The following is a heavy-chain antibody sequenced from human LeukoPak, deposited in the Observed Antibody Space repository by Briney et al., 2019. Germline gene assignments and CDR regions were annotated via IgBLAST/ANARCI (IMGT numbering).Heavy chain of an antibody. D-gene: IGHD1-1*01. V-gene: IGHV4-59*11. CDR1: GFTFSNHA. J-gene: IGHJ6*02. CDR2: IYHSGST. CDR3: ARSSRGTSDYYGMDV. Sequence: GSQRLSCVASGFTFSNHAMTWVRQPPGKGLEWIGYIYHSGSTDYNPSLKSRVTISVDTSQNHFSLRLSSVTAADTAVYYCARSSRGTSDYYGMDVWGQGTTVTVSS.